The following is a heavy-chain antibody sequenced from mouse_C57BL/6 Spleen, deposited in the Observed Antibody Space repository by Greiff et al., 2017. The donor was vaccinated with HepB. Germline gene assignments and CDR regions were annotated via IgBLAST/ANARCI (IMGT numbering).Heavy chain of an antibody. J-gene: IGHJ1*03. V-gene: IGHV3-6*01. CDR2: ISYDGSN. Sequence: EVQLVESGPGLVKPSQSLSLTCSVTGYSITSGYYWNWIRQFPGNKLEWMGYISYDGSNNYNPSLKNRISITRDTSKNKFFLELNSVTTEDTATYYCARDASVSRYFDVWGTGTTVTVSS. D-gene: IGHD6-1*01. CDR1: GYSITSGYY. CDR3: ARDASVSRYFDV.